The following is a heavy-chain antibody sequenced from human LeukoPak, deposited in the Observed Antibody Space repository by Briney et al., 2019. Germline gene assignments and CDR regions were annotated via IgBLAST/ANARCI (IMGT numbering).Heavy chain of an antibody. CDR1: GYTFTSYY. Sequence: ASVKVSCKASGYTFTSYYMHWVRQAPGQGLEWMGIINPSGGSTSYAQKFQGRVTMTRDTSTSTVYMELSSLRSEDTAVYYCARDVDIAMVYEGGDYWGQGTLVTVSS. J-gene: IGHJ4*02. V-gene: IGHV1-46*01. CDR2: INPSGGST. CDR3: ARDVDIAMVYEGGDY. D-gene: IGHD5-18*01.